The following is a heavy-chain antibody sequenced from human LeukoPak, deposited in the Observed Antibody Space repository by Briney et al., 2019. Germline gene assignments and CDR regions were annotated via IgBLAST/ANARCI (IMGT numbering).Heavy chain of an antibody. Sequence: NSSETLSLTCTVSGGSISSSSYYWGWIRQPPGKGLEWIGSIYYSGSTYYNPSPKSRVTISVDTSKNQFSLKLSSVTGADTAVYYCARHGNDDYKTFDYGGQGTLVTVSS. CDR3: ARHGNDDYKTFDY. CDR1: GGSISSSSYY. CDR2: IYYSGST. D-gene: IGHD5-24*01. J-gene: IGHJ4*02. V-gene: IGHV4-39*01.